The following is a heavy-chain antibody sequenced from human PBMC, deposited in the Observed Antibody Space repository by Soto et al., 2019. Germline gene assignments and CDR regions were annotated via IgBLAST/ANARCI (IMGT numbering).Heavy chain of an antibody. CDR1: GFTFGDHA. J-gene: IGHJ4*02. D-gene: IGHD2-2*01. Sequence: PGGSLRLSCTASGFTFGDHAMSWFSQAPGKGLEWVGFIRSRAYGGTTEYAASVKGRFTISRDDSKSIAYLQMNSLKTEDTAVYYCTREQDIVVVPAANRFDYWGQGTLVTVSS. CDR2: IRSRAYGGTT. CDR3: TREQDIVVVPAANRFDY. V-gene: IGHV3-49*03.